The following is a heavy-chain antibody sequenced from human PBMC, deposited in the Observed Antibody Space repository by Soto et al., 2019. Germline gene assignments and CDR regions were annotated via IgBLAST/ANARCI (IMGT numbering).Heavy chain of an antibody. D-gene: IGHD5-18*01. CDR1: GGSLNNYL. J-gene: IGHJ4*02. CDR3: ARGGVDTVTFDY. Sequence: QVQLVQSGAEMKKPGSSVKVSCKASGGSLNNYLITWVRQAPGQGLEWLGGIVPLSGATNSAQKFQGRVTITADDSTKAAYQGARGRRPWETGMYFCARGGVDTVTFDYWGQGTLVTVSS. V-gene: IGHV1-69*01. CDR2: IVPLSGAT.